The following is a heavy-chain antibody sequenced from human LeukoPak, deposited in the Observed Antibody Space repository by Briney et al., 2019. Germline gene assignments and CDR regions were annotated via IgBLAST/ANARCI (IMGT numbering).Heavy chain of an antibody. Sequence: GASVKVSCKASGYTFTSYYMHWVRQAPGQGLEWMGIINPSGGSTSYAQKFQGRVTMTRDTSTSTVYMELSSLRSEDTAVYYCAREGRAFGGVIRRRNWFDPWGQGTLVTVSS. J-gene: IGHJ5*02. D-gene: IGHD3-16*01. CDR2: INPSGGST. CDR3: AREGRAFGGVIRRRNWFDP. CDR1: GYTFTSYY. V-gene: IGHV1-46*01.